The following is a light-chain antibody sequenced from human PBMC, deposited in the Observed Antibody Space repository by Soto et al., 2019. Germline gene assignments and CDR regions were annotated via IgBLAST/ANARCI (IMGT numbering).Light chain of an antibody. CDR3: QTWGTGIWV. J-gene: IGLJ3*02. V-gene: IGLV4-69*01. Sequence: QPVLTQSPSASASLEASVKLTCTLSSGHSSYAIAWHQQQPEKGPRYLMKLNSDGSHSKGDGIPDRFSGSSSGAERYLTISSLQSEDEADYYCQTWGTGIWVFGGGIKLTVL. CDR2: LNSDGSH. CDR1: SGHSSYA.